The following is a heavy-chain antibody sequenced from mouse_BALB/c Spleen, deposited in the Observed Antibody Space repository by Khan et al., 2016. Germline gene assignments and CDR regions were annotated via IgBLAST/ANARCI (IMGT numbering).Heavy chain of an antibody. V-gene: IGHV4-1*02. Sequence: EVKLLESGGGLVQPGGSLKLSCAASGFDFSRYWMSWVRQAPGKGLEWIGEINPDSSTINYMPSLKDKFIISRDNAKNTLYLQMSQVRSEDTALYYCARTFEYFDGWGAGTTVTVTA. J-gene: IGHJ1*01. CDR1: GFDFSRYW. CDR3: ARTFEYFDG. CDR2: INPDSSTI.